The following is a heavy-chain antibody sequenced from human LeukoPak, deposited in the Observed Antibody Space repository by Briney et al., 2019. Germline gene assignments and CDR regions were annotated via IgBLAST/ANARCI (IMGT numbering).Heavy chain of an antibody. J-gene: IGHJ4*02. CDR1: GYSFTSYW. Sequence: GESPKISCKGSGYSFTSYWIGWVRQMPGKGLEWMGIIYPGDSDTRYSPSFQGQVTISADKSISTAYLQWSSLKASDTAMYYCSRQGCTTTSCHTIDSWGQGTLVSVSS. V-gene: IGHV5-51*01. CDR3: SRQGCTTTSCHTIDS. D-gene: IGHD2-2*02. CDR2: IYPGDSDT.